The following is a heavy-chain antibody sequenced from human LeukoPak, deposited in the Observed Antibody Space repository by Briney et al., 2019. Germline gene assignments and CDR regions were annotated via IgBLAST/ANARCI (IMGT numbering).Heavy chain of an antibody. CDR1: GGSISSYY. Sequence: PSETLSLTCTVYGGSISSYYWSWIRQPPGKGLEWIGYIYYSGSTNYNPSLKSRVTISVDTSKNQFSLKLSSVTAADTAVYYCATCTSCPQHYYYYYMDVWGKGTTVTVSS. J-gene: IGHJ6*03. CDR3: ATCTSCPQHYYYYYMDV. D-gene: IGHD2-2*01. V-gene: IGHV4-59*12. CDR2: IYYSGST.